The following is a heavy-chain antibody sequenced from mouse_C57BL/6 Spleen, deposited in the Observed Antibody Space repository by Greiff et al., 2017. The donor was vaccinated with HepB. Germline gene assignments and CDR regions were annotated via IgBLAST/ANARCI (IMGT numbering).Heavy chain of an antibody. Sequence: QVQLQQPGAELVKPGASVKMSCKASGYTFTSYWITWVKQRPGQGLEWIGDIYPGSGSTNYNEKFKSKATLTVDTSSSTAYMQLSSLTSEDSAVYYCARRRTGTIYAMDYWGQGTSVTVSS. CDR2: IYPGSGST. CDR3: ARRRTGTIYAMDY. D-gene: IGHD4-1*01. CDR1: GYTFTSYW. J-gene: IGHJ4*01. V-gene: IGHV1-55*01.